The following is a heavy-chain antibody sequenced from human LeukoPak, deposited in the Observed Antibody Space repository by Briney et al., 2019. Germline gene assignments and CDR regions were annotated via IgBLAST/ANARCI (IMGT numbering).Heavy chain of an antibody. Sequence: SQTLSLTCALSGDSFSINSDVWNWIRQSPSRGLEWLGRTYYRSRWFNDYAVSVKGRITINPDTSKNQFSLQLNSVTPEDTAVYYCARDADWAYDAFDLWGQGTMVTVSS. CDR1: GDSFSINSDV. V-gene: IGHV6-1*01. CDR3: ARDADWAYDAFDL. CDR2: TYYRSRWFN. J-gene: IGHJ3*01. D-gene: IGHD3-9*01.